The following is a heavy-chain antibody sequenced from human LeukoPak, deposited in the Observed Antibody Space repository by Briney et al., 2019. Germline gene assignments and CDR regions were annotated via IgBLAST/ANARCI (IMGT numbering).Heavy chain of an antibody. CDR1: GGSISSYY. CDR3: ARDSAGASPY. V-gene: IGHV4-59*01. Sequence: SETLPLTCTVSGGSISSYYWSWIRQPPGKGLEWIGYIYYSGSTNHNPSLKSRVTISVDTSKNQFSLKLSSVTAADTAVYYCARDSAGASPYWGQGTLVTVSS. CDR2: IYYSGST. J-gene: IGHJ4*02. D-gene: IGHD6-13*01.